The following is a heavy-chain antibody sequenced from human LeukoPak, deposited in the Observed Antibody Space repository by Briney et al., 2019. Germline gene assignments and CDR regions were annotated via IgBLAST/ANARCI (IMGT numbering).Heavy chain of an antibody. D-gene: IGHD6-13*01. CDR1: GYTFTGYY. Sequence: ASVKVSCKASGYTFTGYYRHWVRQAPGQGLEWMGWINPNSGGTNYAQKFQGRVTMTRDTSISTAYMELSRLRSDDTAVYYCARWEQQLVLYYYYMDVWGKGTTVTVSS. V-gene: IGHV1-2*02. J-gene: IGHJ6*03. CDR3: ARWEQQLVLYYYYMDV. CDR2: INPNSGGT.